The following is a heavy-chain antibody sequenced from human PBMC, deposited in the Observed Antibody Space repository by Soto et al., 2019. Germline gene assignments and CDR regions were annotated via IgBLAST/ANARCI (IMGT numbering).Heavy chain of an antibody. CDR3: ARDEVPDVQNDAIDS. V-gene: IGHV1-46*04. Sequence: ASVKVSCKASGYAFTTYDMHWVRQAPGQGLEWMGIIDPSDGTTTYAQKLQGRVTMTRDTATSTVYMELSSLRSEDTAVYYCARDEVPDVQNDAIDSWGQGTMVTVSS. CDR2: IDPSDGTT. CDR1: GYAFTTYD. J-gene: IGHJ3*02.